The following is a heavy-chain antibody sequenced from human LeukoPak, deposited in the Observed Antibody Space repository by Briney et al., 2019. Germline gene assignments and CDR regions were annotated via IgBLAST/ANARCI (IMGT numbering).Heavy chain of an antibody. CDR3: ARDVDDILTGSFDY. CDR1: GFTFISYA. Sequence: GGPLRLSCAASGFTFISYAMHWVRQAPGKGLEWGAVISYDGSNKYYADSVKGRFTISRDNSKNTLYLQMNSLRAEDTAVYYCARDVDDILTGSFDYWGQGTLVTVSS. D-gene: IGHD3-9*01. V-gene: IGHV3-30-3*01. J-gene: IGHJ4*02. CDR2: ISYDGSNK.